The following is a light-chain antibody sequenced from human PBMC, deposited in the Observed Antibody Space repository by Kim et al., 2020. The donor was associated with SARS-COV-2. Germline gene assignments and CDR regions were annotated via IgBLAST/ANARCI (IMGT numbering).Light chain of an antibody. J-gene: IGKJ1*01. CDR2: GAS. CDR1: QSISSL. Sequence: DIQMTQSPSTLSASVGDRVTITCRASQSISSLLAWYQQKPGKAPKLLIYGASTLESGVPSRFSGSGSGTEFTLTISSLQPDDFAAYYCQHYNDYSRPFGQGTKVDIK. CDR3: QHYNDYSRP. V-gene: IGKV1-5*03.